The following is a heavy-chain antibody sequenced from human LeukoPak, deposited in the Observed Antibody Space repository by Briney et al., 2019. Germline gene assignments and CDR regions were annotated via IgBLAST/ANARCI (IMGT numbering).Heavy chain of an antibody. CDR3: AREYSSSSGYAFDI. D-gene: IGHD6-6*01. CDR2: IYYSGST. J-gene: IGHJ3*02. Sequence: SETLSLTCAVSGGSISSGGYSWSWIRQPPGKGREWIGYIYYSGSTYYNPSLKSRVTISVDTSKNQFSLKLSSVTAADTAVYYCAREYSSSSGYAFDIWGQGTMVTVSS. V-gene: IGHV4-30-4*07. CDR1: GGSISSGGYS.